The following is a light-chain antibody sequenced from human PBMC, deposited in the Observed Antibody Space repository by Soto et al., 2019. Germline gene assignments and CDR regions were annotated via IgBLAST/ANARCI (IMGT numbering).Light chain of an antibody. J-gene: IGKJ5*01. CDR3: QQFDTSPPST. V-gene: IGKV3-20*01. CDR1: HSVSSSY. CDR2: GAS. Sequence: EIVLTQSPGTLFLSPGERATLSCRASHSVSSSYLAWYQQKPDQAPRLLIYGASSRATGIPDRFSGSGSGTDFTLTISRLEPEDFAVYYCQQFDTSPPSTFGQGTRLEIK.